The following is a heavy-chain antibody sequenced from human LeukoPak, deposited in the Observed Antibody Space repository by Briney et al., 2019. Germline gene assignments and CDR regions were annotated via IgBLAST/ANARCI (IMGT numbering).Heavy chain of an antibody. CDR2: ISGDGTNI. Sequence: GGSLRLSCAASGITFSNYAMNWVRQAPGKGLEWVSYISGDGTNIYYADSVKGRFTISRDNAKNSLYLQMSSLRAEDTAVYYCARSSSTYFYDTSSHFWGQGTLVTVSS. D-gene: IGHD3-22*01. J-gene: IGHJ4*02. V-gene: IGHV3-48*04. CDR1: GITFSNYA. CDR3: ARSSSTYFYDTSSHF.